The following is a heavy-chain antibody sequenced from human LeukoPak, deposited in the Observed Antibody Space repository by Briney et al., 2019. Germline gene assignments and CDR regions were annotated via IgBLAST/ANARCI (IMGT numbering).Heavy chain of an antibody. CDR1: GFTFSSYW. Sequence: GGSLRLSCAASGFTFSSYWMHWVRQAPGKGLVWVSRINTDGSSTSYADSVKGRFTISRDNAKNTLYLQMNSLRAEDTAVYYCARDPDIYCSSTSCYPQDYWGQGTLVTVSS. J-gene: IGHJ4*02. D-gene: IGHD2-2*01. CDR3: ARDPDIYCSSTSCYPQDY. CDR2: INTDGSST. V-gene: IGHV3-74*01.